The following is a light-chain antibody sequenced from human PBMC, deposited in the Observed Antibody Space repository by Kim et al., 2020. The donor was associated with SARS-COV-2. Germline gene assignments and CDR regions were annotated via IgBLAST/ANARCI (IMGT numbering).Light chain of an antibody. CDR1: SSNIESNY. J-gene: IGLJ3*02. CDR2: RNN. Sequence: QSVLTQPPSASGTPGQRVTISCSGNSSNIESNYVYWYQQLPGTASKVLIYRNNERPSGSPDLFSGSKTGTSASLAISGLRSEDEADYYCAAWDDGLSGRVFGGGAKLPGL. V-gene: IGLV1-47*01. CDR3: AAWDDGLSGRV.